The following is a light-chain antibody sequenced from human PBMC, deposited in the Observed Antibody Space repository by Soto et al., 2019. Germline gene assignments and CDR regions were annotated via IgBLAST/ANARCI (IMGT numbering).Light chain of an antibody. CDR3: QQYGTSPRT. J-gene: IGKJ1*01. CDR1: QSVSSNY. Sequence: IVLTQSPDTLSLAPVERATLACTASQSVSSNYLAWYQQKPGQAPRLLIYGASSRATGIPDRFSGSGSGTDFTLTISRLEPEDFAVYYCQQYGTSPRTFGQGTKVDI. V-gene: IGKV3-20*01. CDR2: GAS.